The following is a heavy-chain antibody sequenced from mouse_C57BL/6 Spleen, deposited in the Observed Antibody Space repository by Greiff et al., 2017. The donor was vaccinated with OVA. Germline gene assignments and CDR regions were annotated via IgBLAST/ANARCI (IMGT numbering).Heavy chain of an antibody. J-gene: IGHJ2*01. CDR1: GYTFTSYW. Sequence: LQQPGAELVRPGSSVKLSCKASGYTFTSYWMDWVKQRPGQGLEWIGNIYPSDSETHYNQKFKDKATVTVDKSSSTAYMQLSSLTSEDSAVYYCARGGEIDYWGQGTTLTVSS. V-gene: IGHV1-61*01. CDR2: IYPSDSET. CDR3: ARGGEIDY.